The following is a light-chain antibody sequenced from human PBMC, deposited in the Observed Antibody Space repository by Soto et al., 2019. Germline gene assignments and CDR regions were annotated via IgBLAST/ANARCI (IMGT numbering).Light chain of an antibody. Sequence: QSVLTQPPSVSGAPGQRVTISCTVSSSNIGAGYYVHWYQQLPGTAPKLLIYGNSNRPSGVPDRFSGSKSGTSASLAITGLQAEDEADDSCQSYDSSLSGSVFGGGTKVTVL. CDR1: SSNIGAGYY. CDR2: GNS. J-gene: IGLJ3*02. CDR3: QSYDSSLSGSV. V-gene: IGLV1-40*01.